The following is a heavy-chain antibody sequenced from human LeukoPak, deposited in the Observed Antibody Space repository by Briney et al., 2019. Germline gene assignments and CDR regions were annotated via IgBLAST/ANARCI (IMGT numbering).Heavy chain of an antibody. J-gene: IGHJ4*02. V-gene: IGHV4-39*01. CDR3: ARSSRDGYNCFDY. CDR2: MYYSGSA. D-gene: IGHD5-24*01. Sequence: SETPSLTCTVSGGSISSSYFYWDWIRQPPGKGLEWIGSMYYSGSAYYNPSLKSRVTISVDTSKNQFSLKLSSVTAADTAVYYCARSSRDGYNCFDYWGQGTLVTVSS. CDR1: GGSISSSYFY.